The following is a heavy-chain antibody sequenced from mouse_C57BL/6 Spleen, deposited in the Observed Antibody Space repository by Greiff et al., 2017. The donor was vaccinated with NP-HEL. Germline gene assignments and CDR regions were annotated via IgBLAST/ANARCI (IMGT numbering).Heavy chain of an antibody. D-gene: IGHD2-1*01. CDR1: GYAFSSYW. Sequence: VQRVESGAELVKPGASVKISCKASGYAFSSYWMNWVKQRPGKGLEWIGQIYPGDGDTNYNGKFKGKATLTADKSSSTAYMQLSSLTSEDSAVYFCAREGDGNSYYFDYWGQGTTLTVSS. V-gene: IGHV1-80*01. J-gene: IGHJ2*01. CDR3: AREGDGNSYYFDY. CDR2: IYPGDGDT.